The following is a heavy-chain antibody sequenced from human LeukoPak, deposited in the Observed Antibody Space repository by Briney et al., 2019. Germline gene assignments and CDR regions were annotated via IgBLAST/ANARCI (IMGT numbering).Heavy chain of an antibody. CDR2: IYHSGST. CDR3: ARAAQGERNYGSGSYIRDYYYYMDV. J-gene: IGHJ6*03. D-gene: IGHD3-10*01. Sequence: SETLSLTCTVSSYSISSGYYWGWLRQPPGKGLEWIGSIYHSGSTYYNPSLKSRVTISVDTSKNQFSLKLSSVTAADTAVYYCARAAQGERNYGSGSYIRDYYYYMDVWGKGTTVTVSS. V-gene: IGHV4-38-2*02. CDR1: SYSISSGYY.